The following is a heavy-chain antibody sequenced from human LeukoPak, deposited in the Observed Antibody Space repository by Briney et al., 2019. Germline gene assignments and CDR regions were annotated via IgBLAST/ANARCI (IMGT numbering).Heavy chain of an antibody. Sequence: GGSLRLSCAASGFTFSSYAMSWVRQAPGKGLEWVSAISGSGGSTYYADSVKGRFTISRDNSKNTLYLQMNSLRAEDTAVYYCAKDRPIGYCSSTSCYTRAYFDYWGQGTLVTVSS. CDR1: GFTFSSYA. J-gene: IGHJ4*02. CDR3: AKDRPIGYCSSTSCYTRAYFDY. D-gene: IGHD2-2*02. CDR2: ISGSGGST. V-gene: IGHV3-23*01.